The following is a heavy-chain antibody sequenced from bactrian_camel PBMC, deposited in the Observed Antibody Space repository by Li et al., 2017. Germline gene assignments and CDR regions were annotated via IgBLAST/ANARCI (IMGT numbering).Heavy chain of an antibody. Sequence: HVQLVESGGGSVQAGGSLRLSCSVSGYTYSTACMGWFRQAPGKEREGVAVLDSDGITKYSDSVKGRFTISKDKVKNILYLQMNSLKPEDTAMYYCAADRTGGSCYTAQWYFGYWGQGTQVTVS. CDR2: LDSDGIT. CDR3: AADRTGGSCYTAQWYFGY. V-gene: IGHV3S53*01. CDR1: GYTYSTAC. J-gene: IGHJ6*01. D-gene: IGHD6*01.